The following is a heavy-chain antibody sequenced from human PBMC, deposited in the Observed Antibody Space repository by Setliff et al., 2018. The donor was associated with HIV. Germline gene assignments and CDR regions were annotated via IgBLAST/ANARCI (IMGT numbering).Heavy chain of an antibody. V-gene: IGHV4-31*03. CDR1: GGSIRSGGYY. CDR3: ARREDDSTGLGAFDI. J-gene: IGHJ3*02. CDR2: IYYSGST. Sequence: PSETLSLTCTVSGGSIRSGGYYWSWIRQHPGKGLEWIGYIYYSGSTYYNPSLKSRVTISVDTSKNQFSLKLSSVTAADTAVYYCARREDDSTGLGAFDIWGQGTIVTVSS. D-gene: IGHD3-22*01.